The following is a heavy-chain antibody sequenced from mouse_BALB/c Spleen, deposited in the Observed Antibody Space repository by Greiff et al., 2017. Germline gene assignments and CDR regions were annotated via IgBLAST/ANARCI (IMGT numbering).Heavy chain of an antibody. V-gene: IGHV3-6*02. CDR1: GYSITSGYY. CDR2: ISYDGSN. CDR3: AREGYDYDGYFDY. J-gene: IGHJ2*01. Sequence: EVQLVESGPGLVKPSQSLSLTCSVTGYSITSGYYWNWIRQFPGNKLEWMGYISYDGSNNYNPSLKNRISITRDTSKNQFFLKLNSVTTEDTATYYCAREGYDYDGYFDYWGQGTTLTVSS. D-gene: IGHD2-4*01.